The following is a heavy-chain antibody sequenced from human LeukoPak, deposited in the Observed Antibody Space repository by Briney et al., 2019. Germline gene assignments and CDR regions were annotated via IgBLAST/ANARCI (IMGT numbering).Heavy chain of an antibody. D-gene: IGHD6-13*01. J-gene: IGHJ5*02. CDR3: ARFFGQQLNWFDP. Sequence: GASVKVSCKASGYTFTGYYMHWVRQAPGQGLEWMGWINPNSGGTNYAQKFQGRVTMTRDTSISTAYMELSRLSSDDTAVYYCARFFGQQLNWFDPWGQGTLVTVSS. V-gene: IGHV1-2*02. CDR1: GYTFTGYY. CDR2: INPNSGGT.